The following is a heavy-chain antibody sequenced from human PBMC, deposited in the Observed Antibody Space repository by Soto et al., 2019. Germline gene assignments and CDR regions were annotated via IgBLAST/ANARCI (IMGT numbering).Heavy chain of an antibody. D-gene: IGHD5-12*01. Sequence: PSQTLSLTCAIFEDSVSSNSATWNWIRQSPSRGLEWLGRTYYRSKWYNEYALSVKSRITINSDTSKNQFSLQLKSVTPEDTAVYYCARSRDGYNSYTHAFDIWGQGTMVTVSS. J-gene: IGHJ3*02. CDR3: ARSRDGYNSYTHAFDI. CDR1: EDSVSSNSAT. CDR2: TYYRSKWYN. V-gene: IGHV6-1*01.